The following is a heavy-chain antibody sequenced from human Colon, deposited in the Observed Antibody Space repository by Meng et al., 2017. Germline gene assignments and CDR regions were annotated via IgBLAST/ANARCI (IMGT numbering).Heavy chain of an antibody. CDR1: GFPFSSYA. Sequence: GESLRTSFPAPGFPFSSYAMHWVRQAPGKGLEWVAIISYDGSNKYYADSVKGRFTISRDNSKNTLYLQMNSLRTEDTAVYYCANEGYYYGSGSHPPYFDYWGQGTLVTVSS. CDR3: ANEGYYYGSGSHPPYFDY. V-gene: IGHV3-30-3*02. J-gene: IGHJ4*02. D-gene: IGHD3-10*01. CDR2: ISYDGSNK.